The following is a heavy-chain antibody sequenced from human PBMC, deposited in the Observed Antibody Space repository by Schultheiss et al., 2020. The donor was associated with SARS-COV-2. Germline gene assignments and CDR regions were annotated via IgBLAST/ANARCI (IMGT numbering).Heavy chain of an antibody. V-gene: IGHV4-61*05. CDR1: GGSISSSSYY. J-gene: IGHJ4*02. CDR3: VGRPLRWSRDY. D-gene: IGHD6-6*01. Sequence: SETLSLTCTVSGGSISSSSYYWGWIRQSPGKGLEWIGDIFHSETANYNPSLKSRVTFSLDKSENRFSLNLTSVTAADTAVYYCVGRPLRWSRDYWGQGTLVTVSS. CDR2: IFHSETA.